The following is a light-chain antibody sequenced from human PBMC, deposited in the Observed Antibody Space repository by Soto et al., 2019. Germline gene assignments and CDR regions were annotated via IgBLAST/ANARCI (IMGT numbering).Light chain of an antibody. J-gene: IGLJ3*02. CDR1: SGHSNYA. CDR2: LNTDGSH. Sequence: QPVLTQSPSASASLGASVKLTCTLSSGHSNYAIAWHQQQPEKGPRYLMKLNTDGSHSKGDGIPDRFSGSSSGAERYLTISSLQYEDEADYYCQTWGTGPWVFGGGTKLTVL. CDR3: QTWGTGPWV. V-gene: IGLV4-69*01.